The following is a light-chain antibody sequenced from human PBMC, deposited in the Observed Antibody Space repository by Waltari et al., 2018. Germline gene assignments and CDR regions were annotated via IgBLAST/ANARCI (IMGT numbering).Light chain of an antibody. Sequence: QSVLTQPPSASGTPGQRVTISCSGSSSNIGRNYLYWYQQLPGAAPKLLIDRNNRRPSGCPDRFSGSKSGTSASLAISGLRSEDEADYYWAAWDDSLSGRVFGGGTKLTVL. CDR2: RNN. CDR1: SSNIGRNY. J-gene: IGLJ3*02. V-gene: IGLV1-47*01. CDR3: AAWDDSLSGRV.